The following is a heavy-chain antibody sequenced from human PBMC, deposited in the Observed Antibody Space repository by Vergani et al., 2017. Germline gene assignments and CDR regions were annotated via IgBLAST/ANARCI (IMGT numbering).Heavy chain of an antibody. V-gene: IGHV4-61*02. CDR1: GGSITSGSFY. D-gene: IGHD3-9*01. Sequence: QVQLHESGPGLVKPSQTLSLTCTVSGGSITSGSFYWSWIRQPAGKGLEWIGRIHSSGTTNYNPSLKSRVTLSVDTSKNQLSLRMTSVTAADTAVYYCARRSGIVYDIFSGTQYFFDFWGQGTLVTVSS. J-gene: IGHJ4*02. CDR2: IHSSGTT. CDR3: ARRSGIVYDIFSGTQYFFDF.